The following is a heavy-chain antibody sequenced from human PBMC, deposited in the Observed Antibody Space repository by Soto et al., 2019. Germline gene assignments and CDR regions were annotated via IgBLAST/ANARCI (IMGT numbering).Heavy chain of an antibody. Sequence: QVQQQSWGAGLLKPSETLSLTCAVYAASFSHYYWIWIRRSPGNGLEWIGKIKHSGGSNYNPSLRSRVSISVDTSKNQSPRRLISVTVTETGVDDGARGGGSDWQVALDIWGQGTMVAVSS. J-gene: IGHJ3*02. CDR1: AASFSHYY. V-gene: IGHV4-34*01. CDR2: IKHSGGS. D-gene: IGHD6-19*01. CDR3: ARGGGSDWQVALDI.